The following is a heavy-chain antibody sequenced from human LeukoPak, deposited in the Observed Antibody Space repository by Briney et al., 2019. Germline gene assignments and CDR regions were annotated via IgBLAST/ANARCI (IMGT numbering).Heavy chain of an antibody. CDR3: ASLYSNYYYYMDV. CDR2: IYTSGST. D-gene: IGHD4-11*01. V-gene: IGHV4-4*09. Sequence: SETLSLTCTVSGDSISNNYWSWIRQPPGKGLEWIGYIYTSGSTNYNPSLKSRVTISVDTSKNQFSLKLSSVTAADTAVYYCASLYSNYYYYMDVWGKGTTVTVSS. CDR1: GDSISNNY. J-gene: IGHJ6*03.